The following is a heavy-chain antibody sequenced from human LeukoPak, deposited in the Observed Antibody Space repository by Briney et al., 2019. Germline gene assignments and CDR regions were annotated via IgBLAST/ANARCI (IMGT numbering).Heavy chain of an antibody. V-gene: IGHV3-23*01. Sequence: GGSLRLSCAASGFTFSSYAMSWVRQAPGKGLEWVPAISGSGGSTYYADSVKGRFTISRDNSKNTLYLQMNSLRAEDTAVYYCAKDGWLITFGGVIVMNMLDDAFDIWGQGTMVTVSS. CDR1: GFTFSSYA. J-gene: IGHJ3*02. D-gene: IGHD3-16*02. CDR3: AKDGWLITFGGVIVMNMLDDAFDI. CDR2: ISGSGGST.